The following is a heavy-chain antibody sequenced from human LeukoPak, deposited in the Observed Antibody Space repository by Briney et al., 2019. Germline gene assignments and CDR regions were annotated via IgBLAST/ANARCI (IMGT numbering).Heavy chain of an antibody. CDR3: ARGAEVLLWFGELFYFDY. Sequence: ASVKVSCKASGYTFTSYAMHWVRQAPGQRLEWMGWINAGNGNTKYSQKFQGRVTITRDTSASTAYMELSSLRSKDTAVYYCARGAEVLLWFGELFYFDYWGQGTLVTVSS. J-gene: IGHJ4*02. CDR2: INAGNGNT. D-gene: IGHD3-10*01. V-gene: IGHV1-3*01. CDR1: GYTFTSYA.